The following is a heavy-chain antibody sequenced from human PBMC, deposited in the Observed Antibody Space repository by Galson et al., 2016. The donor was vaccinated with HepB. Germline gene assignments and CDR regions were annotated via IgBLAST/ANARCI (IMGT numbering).Heavy chain of an antibody. CDR1: GFTFSSYA. Sequence: SLRLSCAASGFTFSSYAMSWVRQAPGKGLEWVSSSGSGGPTYYADSVKGRFTISRDNSKTTLFLQMHSLGADDTAVYYCAKSVLEYDILTGYYRRGADYWGQGTLVTVSS. J-gene: IGHJ4*02. D-gene: IGHD3-9*01. CDR2: SGSGGPT. CDR3: AKSVLEYDILTGYYRRGADY. V-gene: IGHV3-23*01.